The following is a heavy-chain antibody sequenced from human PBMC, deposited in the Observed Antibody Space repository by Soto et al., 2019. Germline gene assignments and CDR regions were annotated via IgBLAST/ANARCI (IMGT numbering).Heavy chain of an antibody. CDR2: INHSGST. V-gene: IGHV4-34*01. CDR3: ARGVGITGTKKRYWFDP. CDR1: GGSFSGYY. Sequence: SETLSLTCAVYGGSFSGYYWSWIRQPPGKGLEWIGEINHSGSTNYNPSLKSRVTISVDTSKNQFSLKLSSVTAADTAVYYCARGVGITGTKKRYWFDPWGQGTLVTVSS. J-gene: IGHJ5*02. D-gene: IGHD1-20*01.